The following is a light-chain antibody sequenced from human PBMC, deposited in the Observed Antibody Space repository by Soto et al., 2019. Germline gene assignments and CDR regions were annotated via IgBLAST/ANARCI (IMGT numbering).Light chain of an antibody. V-gene: IGKV3-20*01. CDR1: QTIRSNY. CDR3: QQYGSPPWT. CDR2: GAS. J-gene: IGKJ1*01. Sequence: ETVLTQSPATLSLSPGERATLSCRASQTIRSNYLAWYRQTPGQAPRLLIYGASNRATGIADRFSGSGSGTDFTLIISRLEPEDFALYYCQQYGSPPWTFGQGTKLEIK.